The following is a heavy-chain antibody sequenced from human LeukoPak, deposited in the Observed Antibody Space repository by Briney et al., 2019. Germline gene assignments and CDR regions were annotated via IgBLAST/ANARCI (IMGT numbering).Heavy chain of an antibody. CDR3: ARDNSDTVKGDYSSTSYWWFDP. CDR2: INPSGDTT. Sequence: ASVKVSCKASGDTFTGYYIHWVRQAPGQGLEWMGIINPSGDTTSHAQKFQGRVTMTRDTSTSTVYMEVSSLRSEDTAVYYCARDNSDTVKGDYSSTSYWWFDPWGQGTLVTVSS. J-gene: IGHJ5*02. CDR1: GDTFTGYY. V-gene: IGHV1-46*01. D-gene: IGHD6-13*01.